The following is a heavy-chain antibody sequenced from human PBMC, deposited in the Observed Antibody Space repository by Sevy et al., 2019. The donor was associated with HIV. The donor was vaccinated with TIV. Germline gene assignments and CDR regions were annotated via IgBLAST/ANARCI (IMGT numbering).Heavy chain of an antibody. CDR3: ARDRFSDFWSGYYTFDY. J-gene: IGHJ4*02. V-gene: IGHV1-69*13. D-gene: IGHD3-3*01. CDR2: IIPIFGTA. CDR1: GGTFSSYA. Sequence: ASVKVSCKASGGTFSSYAISWVRQAPGQGLEWMGGIIPIFGTANYAQKFQGRVTITADESTSKAYMELSSLRSEDTAVYYCARDRFSDFWSGYYTFDYWGQGTLVTVSS.